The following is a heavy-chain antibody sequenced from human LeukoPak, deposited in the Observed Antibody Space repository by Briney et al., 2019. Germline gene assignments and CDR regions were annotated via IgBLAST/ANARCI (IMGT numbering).Heavy chain of an antibody. V-gene: IGHV3-64*01. Sequence: GGSLRLSCAASGFTFSSYAMHWVRQAPGKGLEYVSAISSNGGSTYYANSVKGRFTISRDNSKNTLYLQMGSLRAEDMAVYYCARGTRGFNYWGQGTLVTVSS. D-gene: IGHD3-10*01. J-gene: IGHJ4*02. CDR1: GFTFSSYA. CDR2: ISSNGGST. CDR3: ARGTRGFNY.